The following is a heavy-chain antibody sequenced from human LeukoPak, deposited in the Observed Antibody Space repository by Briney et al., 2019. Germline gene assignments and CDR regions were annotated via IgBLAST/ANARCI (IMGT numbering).Heavy chain of an antibody. V-gene: IGHV3-23*01. CDR2: ISDSGGST. CDR1: RFTFSTYA. J-gene: IGHJ5*02. CDR3: ARDYWFDP. Sequence: PGGSLRLSCAASRFTFSTYAMSWVRQAPGKGLEWVSAISDSGGSTYYADSVRGRFTVSRDNSKNTLYLQMNSLRAEDTAVYYCARDYWFDPWGHGTLVTVSS.